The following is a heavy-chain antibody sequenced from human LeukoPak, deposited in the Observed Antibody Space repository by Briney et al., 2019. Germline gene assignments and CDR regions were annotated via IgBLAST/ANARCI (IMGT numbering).Heavy chain of an antibody. Sequence: GGSLRLSCAASGFTFSSYAMHWVRQVPGKGLEYVSAISSNGGSTYYANSVKGRFTISRDNSKNTLYLQMGSLRAEDMAVYYCARGRPTGPPYYYDSSGSVDYWGQGTLVTVSS. D-gene: IGHD3-22*01. CDR1: GFTFSSYA. V-gene: IGHV3-64*01. J-gene: IGHJ4*02. CDR2: ISSNGGST. CDR3: ARGRPTGPPYYYDSSGSVDY.